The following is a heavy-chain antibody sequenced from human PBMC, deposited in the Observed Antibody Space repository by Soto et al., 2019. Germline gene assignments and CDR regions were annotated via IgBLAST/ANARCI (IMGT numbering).Heavy chain of an antibody. V-gene: IGHV3-23*01. Sequence: GGSLRLSCAASGFTFSSYAMSWVRQAPGKGLEWVSAISGSGGSTYYADSVKGRFTISRDNSKNTLYLQMNSLRAEDTAVYYCASTITMIVVVTPGEYFRHWGQGTLVTVSS. CDR1: GFTFSSYA. CDR2: ISGSGGST. CDR3: ASTITMIVVVTPGEYFRH. D-gene: IGHD3-22*01. J-gene: IGHJ1*01.